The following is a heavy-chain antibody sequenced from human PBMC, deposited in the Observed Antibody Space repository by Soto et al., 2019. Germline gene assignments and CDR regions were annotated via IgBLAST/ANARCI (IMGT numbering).Heavy chain of an antibody. J-gene: IGHJ3*02. CDR2: IKAGAE. CDR3: ARDGGRFFNEFET. CDR1: GFTFSDYA. Sequence: EVQLLESGGILVQPGGSLRLSCTASGFTFSDYAMHWVRQAPGKGLEWLSSIKAGAEHHADSVTGRFTISRDNYKNTLYLQMNNLRVEDTAVYYCARDGGRFFNEFETWGQGTLVTISS. D-gene: IGHD3-3*01. V-gene: IGHV3-23*01.